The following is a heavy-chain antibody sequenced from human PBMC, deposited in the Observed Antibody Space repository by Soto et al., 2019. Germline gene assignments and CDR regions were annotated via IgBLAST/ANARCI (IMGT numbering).Heavy chain of an antibody. CDR2: INAGNGNT. CDR3: ARGMAAAGYYYYYGMDV. V-gene: IGHV1-3*01. J-gene: IGHJ6*02. Sequence: GASVKVSCKASGYTFTSYAMHWVRQAPGQRLEWMGWINAGNGNTKYSQKFQGRVTITRDTSASTAYMELSSLRSEDTAVYYCARGMAAAGYYYYYGMDVWGQGTTVTVSS. CDR1: GYTFTSYA. D-gene: IGHD6-13*01.